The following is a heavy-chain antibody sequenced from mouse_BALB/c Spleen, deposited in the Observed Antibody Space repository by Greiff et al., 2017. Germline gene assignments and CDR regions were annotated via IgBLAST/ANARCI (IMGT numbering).Heavy chain of an antibody. CDR1: GFSLTSYG. CDR3: AREATTATGFFAY. Sequence: QVQLKESGPGLVAPSQSLSITCTVSGFSLTSYGVPWVRQPPGKGLEWLGVIWAGGSTNYNSALMSRLSISKDNSKSQVFLKMNSLQTDDTAMYYCAREATTATGFFAYWGQGTLVTVSA. J-gene: IGHJ3*01. CDR2: IWAGGST. D-gene: IGHD1-2*01. V-gene: IGHV2-9*02.